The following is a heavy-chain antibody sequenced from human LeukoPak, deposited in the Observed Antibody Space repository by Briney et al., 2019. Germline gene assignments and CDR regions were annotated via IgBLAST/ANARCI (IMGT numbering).Heavy chain of an antibody. J-gene: IGHJ2*01. V-gene: IGHV1-8*01. D-gene: IGHD5-18*01. CDR2: MNPNSGNT. Sequence: ASVKVSCKASGYTFTSYDINWVRQATGQGLEWMGWMNPNSGNTGYAQKFQGRVTTTRNTSISTAYMELSSLRSEDTAVYYCARVGSSSYGYAWYFDLWGRGTLVTVSS. CDR1: GYTFTSYD. CDR3: ARVGSSSYGYAWYFDL.